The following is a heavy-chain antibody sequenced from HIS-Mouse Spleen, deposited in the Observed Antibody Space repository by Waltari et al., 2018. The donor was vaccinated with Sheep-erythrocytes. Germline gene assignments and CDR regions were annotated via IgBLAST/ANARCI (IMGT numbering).Heavy chain of an antibody. J-gene: IGHJ4*02. CDR3: AREGYDSSGYYPDY. CDR1: GFTFSRFA. CDR2: ISYDGSNK. V-gene: IGHV3-30-3*01. D-gene: IGHD3-22*01. Sequence: QVQLVESGGGVVQPGRSLRLSCAASGFTFSRFAMHWVRQAPGKGLEWVAVISYDGSNKYYADSVKGRFTISRDNSKNTLYLQMNSLRAEDTAVYYCAREGYDSSGYYPDYWGQGTLVTVSS.